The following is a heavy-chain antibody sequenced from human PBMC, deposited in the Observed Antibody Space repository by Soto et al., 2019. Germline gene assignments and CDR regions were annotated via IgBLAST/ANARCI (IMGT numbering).Heavy chain of an antibody. J-gene: IGHJ4*02. Sequence: SETLSLTCSVSGGSISSSSYYLGWIRQPPGKGLEWIGSIYYSGSTYYNPSLKSRVTMSVDTSKNQFSLKLSSVTAADTAVYYCARAQDIVVVVAATGFDYWGQGTLVTVSS. CDR2: IYYSGST. D-gene: IGHD2-15*01. V-gene: IGHV4-39*01. CDR3: ARAQDIVVVVAATGFDY. CDR1: GGSISSSSYY.